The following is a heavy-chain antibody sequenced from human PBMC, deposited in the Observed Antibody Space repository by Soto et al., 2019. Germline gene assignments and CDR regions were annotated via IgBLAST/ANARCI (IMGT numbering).Heavy chain of an antibody. CDR3: ARDARIVVVVAATDYYMDV. J-gene: IGHJ6*03. Sequence: VQLVESGGGVVQPGRSLRLSCAASGFTFSSYGMHWVRQAPGKGLEWVAVIWYDGSNKYYADSVKGRFTISRDNSKNTLYLQMNSLRAEDTAVYYCARDARIVVVVAATDYYMDVWGKGTTVTVSS. V-gene: IGHV3-33*01. CDR2: IWYDGSNK. CDR1: GFTFSSYG. D-gene: IGHD2-15*01.